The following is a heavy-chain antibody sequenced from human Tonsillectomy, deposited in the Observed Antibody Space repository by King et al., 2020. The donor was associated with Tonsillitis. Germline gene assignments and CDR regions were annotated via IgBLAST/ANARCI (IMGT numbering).Heavy chain of an antibody. J-gene: IGHJ4*02. V-gene: IGHV3-23*04. CDR1: GFTFSSYA. Sequence: VQLVESGGGLVQPGGSLRLSCAASGFTFSSYAMSWVRQAPGKGLEWVSAISGSGGSTYYADSVKGRFTISRDNSKNTLYLKMNSLRAEDTAVYYCAIDLVLYHRKIKPRPPLYWGQGTLVTVSS. D-gene: IGHD2-8*01. CDR3: AIDLVLYHRKIKPRPPLY. CDR2: ISGSGGST.